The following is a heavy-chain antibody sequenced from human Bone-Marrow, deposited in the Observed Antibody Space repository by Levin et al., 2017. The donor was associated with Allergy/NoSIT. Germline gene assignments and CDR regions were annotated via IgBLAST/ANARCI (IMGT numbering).Heavy chain of an antibody. CDR2: IYYSGST. CDR1: GGSIRNFY. CDR3: ARIRHYDEGSSYYDPGYYVDF. V-gene: IGHV4-59*01. D-gene: IGHD3-22*01. Sequence: PSETLSLTCTVSGGSIRNFYWSWIRQPPGKRLEWIGYIYYSGSTNYNPSLQLLFTISVDTSKNQFSLKLTSVTAADTAVYYCARIRHYDEGSSYYDPGYYVDFWGQGALVTVSS. J-gene: IGHJ4*02.